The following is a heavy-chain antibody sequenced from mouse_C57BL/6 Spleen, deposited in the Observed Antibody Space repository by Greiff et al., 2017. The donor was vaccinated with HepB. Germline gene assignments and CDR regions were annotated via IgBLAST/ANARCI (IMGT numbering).Heavy chain of an antibody. V-gene: IGHV1-82*01. CDR2: IYPGDGDT. CDR3: ATHYGSAYWYFDV. D-gene: IGHD1-1*01. Sequence: VQLQQSGPELVKPGASVKISCKASGYAFSSSWMNWVKQRPGKGLEWIGRIYPGDGDTNYNGKFKGKATLTADKSSSTAYIQLSSLTSEDSAVYFCATHYGSAYWYFDVWGTGTTVTVSS. CDR1: GYAFSSSW. J-gene: IGHJ1*03.